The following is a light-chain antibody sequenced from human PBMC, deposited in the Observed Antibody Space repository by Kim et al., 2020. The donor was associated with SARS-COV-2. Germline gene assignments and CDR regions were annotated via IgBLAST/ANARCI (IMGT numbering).Light chain of an antibody. CDR3: QVWDSSSDHRVV. CDR1: SIGSKS. V-gene: IGLV3-21*04. Sequence: GKTARLSCGGTSIGSKSGHWYQQQSGPAPVLVISYDSDRPSGIPERFSGSNSGNTATLIISGVEAGDEADYYCQVWDSSSDHRVVFGGGTQLTVL. J-gene: IGLJ2*01. CDR2: YDS.